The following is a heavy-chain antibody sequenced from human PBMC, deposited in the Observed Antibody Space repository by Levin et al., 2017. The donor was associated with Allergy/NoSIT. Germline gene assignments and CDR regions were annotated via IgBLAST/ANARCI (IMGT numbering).Heavy chain of an antibody. CDR2: ISRNGGST. CDR1: GFTFSSYA. CDR3: VKDDCSSTSCYYLDY. J-gene: IGHJ4*02. V-gene: IGHV3-64D*06. D-gene: IGHD2-2*01. Sequence: PGGSLRLSCSASGFTFSSYAMHWVRQAPGKGLEYVSTISRNGGSTYYTDSVKGRFTISRDNSKSTLYLQMSSLRAEDTAVYYCVKDDCSSTSCYYLDYWSQGTLVTVSS.